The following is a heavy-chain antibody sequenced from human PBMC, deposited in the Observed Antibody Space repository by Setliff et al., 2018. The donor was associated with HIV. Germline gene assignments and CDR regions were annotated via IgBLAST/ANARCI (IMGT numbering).Heavy chain of an antibody. J-gene: IGHJ6*02. Sequence: SETLSLTCTVSGGSISSSSYYWGWIRQPPGKGLEWIGSIYYSGSTYYNPSLKSRVTISVDTSKNQFSLKLSSVTAADTAVYYCARDRALQFLEWLSPYYYYYGMDVWGQGTTVTVSS. D-gene: IGHD3-3*01. CDR2: IYYSGST. CDR1: GGSISSSSYY. V-gene: IGHV4-39*07. CDR3: ARDRALQFLEWLSPYYYYYGMDV.